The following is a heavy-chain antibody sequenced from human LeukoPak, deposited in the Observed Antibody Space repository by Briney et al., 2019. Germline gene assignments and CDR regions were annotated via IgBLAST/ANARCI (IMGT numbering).Heavy chain of an antibody. D-gene: IGHD5-12*01. V-gene: IGHV5-51*01. CDR1: GYSFTSYW. CDR2: IYPGDSDT. Sequence: GESLKISCKGSGYSFTSYWIGWVRQMPGKGLEWMGIIYPGDSDTRYSPSLQGQVTVSADKSISTAYLQWNSLKASDTAMYYCARVDRRGYSDYTAILPDYWGQGTLVTVSS. J-gene: IGHJ4*02. CDR3: ARVDRRGYSDYTAILPDY.